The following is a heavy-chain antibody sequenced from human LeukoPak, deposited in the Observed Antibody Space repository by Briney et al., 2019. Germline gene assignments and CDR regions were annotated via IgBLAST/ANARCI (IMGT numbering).Heavy chain of an antibody. CDR3: ARGLDLGYSDSYGYSYYFDY. V-gene: IGHV3-21*04. Sequence: PGGSLRLSCAASGFTFNSYSMNWFRQAPGKGLEWVSSISSSSRFIYYADSVKGRFTISRDNAKNSLYLQMNSLRAEDTALYYCARGLDLGYSDSYGYSYYFDYWGQGTLVTVSS. CDR1: GFTFNSYS. J-gene: IGHJ4*02. CDR2: ISSSSRFI. D-gene: IGHD3-22*01.